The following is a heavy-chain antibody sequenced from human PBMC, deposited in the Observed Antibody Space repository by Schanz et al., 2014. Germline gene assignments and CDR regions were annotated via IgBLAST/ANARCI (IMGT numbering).Heavy chain of an antibody. J-gene: IGHJ5*02. Sequence: QVQLQESGPGLVKPSQTLSLTCTVSGGSISSATYYWSWVRQPAGKGLEWIGRIYSRGSSTYNPSIRGRVTIPTDPPNNQFPLKRTSVTAADTAVYYCARGGSVATIAPYTWFDPWGQGTLVTVSS. CDR2: IYSRGSS. D-gene: IGHD5-12*01. CDR1: GGSISSATYY. CDR3: ARGGSVATIAPYTWFDP. V-gene: IGHV4-61*02.